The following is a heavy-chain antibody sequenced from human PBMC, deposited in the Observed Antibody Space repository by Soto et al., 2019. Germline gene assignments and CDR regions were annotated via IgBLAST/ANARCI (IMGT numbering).Heavy chain of an antibody. Sequence: EVRLLESGGGLVKPGGSLRLSCATSGLTFSNYAMSWVRQAPGGGLEWVSSMSGSSSTTYYADSVRGQFTISRDRAKNTLYLQMSSLRAEDTALYYCAKNQERELPRVIDLWGQGTLVTVSS. CDR1: GLTFSNYA. D-gene: IGHD1-7*01. J-gene: IGHJ5*02. V-gene: IGHV3-23*01. CDR2: MSGSSSTT. CDR3: AKNQERELPRVIDL.